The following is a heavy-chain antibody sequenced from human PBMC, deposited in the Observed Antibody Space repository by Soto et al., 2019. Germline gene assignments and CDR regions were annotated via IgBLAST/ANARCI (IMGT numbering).Heavy chain of an antibody. CDR2: INAGNGNT. Sequence: QVQLVQSGAEEKKPGASVKVSCKASGYTFTSYVMHWVRQAPGQSLEWMGWINAGNGNTKYSQKFQGRVTITRDTSASTASMELSSLRSEDTAVYYCARESEWELGSGMDVWGQGTTVTVSS. J-gene: IGHJ6*02. D-gene: IGHD1-26*01. V-gene: IGHV1-3*05. CDR1: GYTFTSYV. CDR3: ARESEWELGSGMDV.